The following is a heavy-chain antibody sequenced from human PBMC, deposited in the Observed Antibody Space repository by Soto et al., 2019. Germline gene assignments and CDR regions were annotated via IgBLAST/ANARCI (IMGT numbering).Heavy chain of an antibody. J-gene: IGHJ4*02. CDR1: NFSRGKEYN. CDR2: IHQSGSP. V-gene: IGHV4-38-2*01. Sequence: ETMSLPCAVSNFSRGKEYNWGWIRQPPGKGLEWIVSIHQSGSPYYNPSLKSRLTISIDKSKKQFSLRLSSVTAADTHVYYCARGAPRGIIHYFGSGGQGSPVIVSS. D-gene: IGHD3-10*01. CDR3: ARGAPRGIIHYFGS.